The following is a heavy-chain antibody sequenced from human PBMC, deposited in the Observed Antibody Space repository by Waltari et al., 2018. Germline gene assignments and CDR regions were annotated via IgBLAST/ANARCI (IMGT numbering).Heavy chain of an antibody. J-gene: IGHJ6*02. CDR2: ICPGDSSP. Sequence: EVQLVQSGAEVKKPGESLKISCKGSGYSFTSYWIGWVRQMPGKGRAWMGIICPGDSSPSSSPAFQGQVTISADKSISTACLQCSSLKASDTAMYYCAGHGAAAGSDYYYYYGMDVWGQGTTVTVSS. V-gene: IGHV5-51*01. CDR3: AGHGAAAGSDYYYYYGMDV. D-gene: IGHD6-13*01. CDR1: GYSFTSYW.